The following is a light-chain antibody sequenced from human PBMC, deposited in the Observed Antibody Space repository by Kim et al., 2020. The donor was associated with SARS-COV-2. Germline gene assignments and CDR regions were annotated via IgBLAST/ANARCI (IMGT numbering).Light chain of an antibody. CDR1: QSIGSSY. CDR2: DAS. CDR3: QQYGGSPLT. Sequence: SPGDRATLSCRASQSIGSSYLAWYQQKPGQAPRLLIYDASNRATDIPDRFSGSGSGTDFTLTISRLEPEDYAVYFCQQYGGSPLTFGGGTKVDIK. J-gene: IGKJ4*01. V-gene: IGKV3-20*01.